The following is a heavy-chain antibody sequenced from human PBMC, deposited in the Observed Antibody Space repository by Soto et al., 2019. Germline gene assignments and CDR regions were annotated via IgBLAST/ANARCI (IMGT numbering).Heavy chain of an antibody. CDR2: IYYSGST. CDR1: GGSISSGDYY. CDR3: ARDVKSGVGSDSGDY. V-gene: IGHV4-30-4*01. J-gene: IGHJ4*02. D-gene: IGHD1-26*01. Sequence: ASETLSLTCTVSGGSISSGDYYWSWIRQPPGKGLEWIGYIYYSGSTYYNPSLKSRVTISVDTSKNQFSLKLSSVTAADTAVYYCARDVKSGVGSDSGDYWGQGTLVTVSS.